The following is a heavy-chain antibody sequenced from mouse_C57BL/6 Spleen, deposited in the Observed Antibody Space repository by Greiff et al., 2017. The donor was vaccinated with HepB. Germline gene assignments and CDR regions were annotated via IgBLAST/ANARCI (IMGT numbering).Heavy chain of an antibody. CDR1: GYTFTSYW. J-gene: IGHJ2*01. D-gene: IGHD1-1*01. Sequence: QVQLQQPGAELVMPGASVKLSCKASGYTFTSYWMHWVKQRPGQGLEWIGEIDPSDSYTNYNQKFKGKSTLTVDKSSSPAYMQLSSLTSEDSAVYYCSRNYGSSFPYYFDYWGQGTTLTVSS. CDR2: IDPSDSYT. CDR3: SRNYGSSFPYYFDY. V-gene: IGHV1-69*01.